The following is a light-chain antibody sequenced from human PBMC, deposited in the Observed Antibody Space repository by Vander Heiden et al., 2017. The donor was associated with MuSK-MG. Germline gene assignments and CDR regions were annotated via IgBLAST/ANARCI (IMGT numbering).Light chain of an antibody. Sequence: EMVLTQSPATLSLSPGERATLSCRASQSISDYLAWYQQKPGQTPRLLIYDAYNRATGIPARFSGSGSGTDFTLTISSLEPEDFAVYYCQQRDRWPITFGQRTRLEIK. V-gene: IGKV3-11*01. CDR3: QQRDRWPIT. CDR1: QSISDY. J-gene: IGKJ5*01. CDR2: DAY.